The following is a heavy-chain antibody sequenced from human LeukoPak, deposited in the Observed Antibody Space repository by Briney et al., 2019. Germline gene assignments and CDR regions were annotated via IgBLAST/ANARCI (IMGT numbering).Heavy chain of an antibody. Sequence: GASLRLSCAASGFTFSSYAMSWVRQAPGKGLERVSAISGSGGSTYYADSVKGRFTISRDNSKNTLYLQMNSLRAEDTTVYYCAKDRYSYGYGLDYWGQGTLVTVSS. CDR2: ISGSGGST. V-gene: IGHV3-23*01. CDR3: AKDRYSYGYGLDY. CDR1: GFTFSSYA. D-gene: IGHD5-18*01. J-gene: IGHJ4*02.